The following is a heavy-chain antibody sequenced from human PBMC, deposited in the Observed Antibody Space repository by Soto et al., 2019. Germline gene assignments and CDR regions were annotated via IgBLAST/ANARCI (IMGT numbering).Heavy chain of an antibody. CDR2: IYHSGST. V-gene: IGHV4-4*02. Sequence: QVQLQESGPGLVKPSGTLSLTCAVSSGSISSSNWWSWVRKPPGKGLEWIGEIYHSGSTNYNPSLKSRVTISVDKSKNQFSLKLSSVTAADTAVYYCARGQGTMVRGAKLRDDGFDPWGQGTLVTVSS. CDR3: ARGQGTMVRGAKLRDDGFDP. CDR1: SGSISSSNW. J-gene: IGHJ5*02. D-gene: IGHD3-10*01.